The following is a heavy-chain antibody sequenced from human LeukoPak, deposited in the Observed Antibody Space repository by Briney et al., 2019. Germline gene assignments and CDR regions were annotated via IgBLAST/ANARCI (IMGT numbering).Heavy chain of an antibody. J-gene: IGHJ4*02. V-gene: IGHV3-53*01. CDR1: GFTVSSNY. D-gene: IGHD5/OR15-5a*01. CDR2: IYSGGST. Sequence: GGSLRLSCAASGFTVSSNYMSWVRQAPGKGLEWVSVIYSGGSTYYADSVKGRFTISRDNSKNTLYLQMNSLRAEDTAVYYCATGMVYVAYYFAYGGQGTLAPVSS. CDR3: ATGMVYVAYYFAY.